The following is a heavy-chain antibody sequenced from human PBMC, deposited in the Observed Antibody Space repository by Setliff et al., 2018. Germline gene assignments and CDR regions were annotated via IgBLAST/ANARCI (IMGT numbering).Heavy chain of an antibody. CDR1: GYTLTELS. CDR3: ATDKMAVAGTWFDP. Sequence: GASVKVSCKVSGYTLTELSMHWVRQAPGKGLEWMGGFDTEDGETIYAQKFQGRVTMTEDTSTDTAYMELSSLRSEDTAVYYCATDKMAVAGTWFDPWGQGTLVTVSS. CDR2: FDTEDGET. V-gene: IGHV1-24*01. D-gene: IGHD6-19*01. J-gene: IGHJ5*02.